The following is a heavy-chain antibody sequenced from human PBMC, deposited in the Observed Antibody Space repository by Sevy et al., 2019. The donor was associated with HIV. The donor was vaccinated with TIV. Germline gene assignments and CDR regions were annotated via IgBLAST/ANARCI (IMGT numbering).Heavy chain of an antibody. Sequence: GGSLRLSCAASGFTVSSNYMTWVRQAPGKGLEWVSVIYTGGSTYYAESVKGRFTISRDNSKNTVYLRMNSLRAEDTAVYYCARGYTYYYDDSGYSTRGDAFDIWGQGTMVTVSS. J-gene: IGHJ3*02. CDR1: GFTVSSNY. D-gene: IGHD3-22*01. CDR3: ARGYTYYYDDSGYSTRGDAFDI. V-gene: IGHV3-53*01. CDR2: IYTGGST.